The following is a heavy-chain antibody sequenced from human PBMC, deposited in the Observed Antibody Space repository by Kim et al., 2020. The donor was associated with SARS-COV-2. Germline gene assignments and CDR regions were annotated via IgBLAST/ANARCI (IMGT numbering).Heavy chain of an antibody. CDR3: ARERVEVTIFGVVRYGMDV. CDR1: GFTFSSYS. Sequence: GGSLRLSCAASGFTFSSYSMNWVRQAPGKGLEWVSSISSSSSYIYYADSVKGRFTISRDNAKNSLYLQMNSLRAEDTAVYYCARERVEVTIFGVVRYGMDVWGQGTTVTVSS. CDR2: ISSSSSYI. J-gene: IGHJ6*02. V-gene: IGHV3-21*01. D-gene: IGHD3-3*01.